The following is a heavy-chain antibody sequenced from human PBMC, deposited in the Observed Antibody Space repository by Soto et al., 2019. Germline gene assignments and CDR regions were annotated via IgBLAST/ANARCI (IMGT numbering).Heavy chain of an antibody. CDR3: ARDTSYDSNASHPWYFYL. Sequence: EVQLVESGGGLVKPGGSLRLSCAASGFTFSRDTMNWVRQAPGKGLEWVSSISGNSIYTYYADSLKGRFTISRENAKSPRLLQMSSLRAEATAVYYCARDTSYDSNASHPWYFYLWGGGTAFTVSS. CDR1: GFTFSRDT. CDR2: ISGNSIYT. J-gene: IGHJ2*01. V-gene: IGHV3-21*01. D-gene: IGHD3-22*01.